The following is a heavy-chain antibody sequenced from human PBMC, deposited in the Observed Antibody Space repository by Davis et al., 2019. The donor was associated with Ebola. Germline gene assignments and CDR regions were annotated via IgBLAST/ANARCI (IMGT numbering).Heavy chain of an antibody. J-gene: IGHJ6*02. Sequence: AASVKVSCKASGYTFTSYAMHWVRQAPGQRLEWMGWINAGNGNTKYSQKFQVRVTITRDTSASTAYMELSSLTYEDTAIYYCATLDILTAYIPYAMDVWGQGTTVTVS. V-gene: IGHV1-3*01. CDR2: INAGNGNT. CDR3: ATLDILTAYIPYAMDV. D-gene: IGHD3-9*01. CDR1: GYTFTSYA.